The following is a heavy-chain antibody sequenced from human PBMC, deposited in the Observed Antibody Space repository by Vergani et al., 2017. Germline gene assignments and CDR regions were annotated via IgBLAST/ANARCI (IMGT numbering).Heavy chain of an antibody. J-gene: IGHJ4*02. V-gene: IGHV4-34*01. CDR2: INHSGST. CDR3: ARGPRRHYYGSGSYFDY. D-gene: IGHD3-10*01. CDR1: GGSFSGYY. Sequence: QVQLPQWGAGLLKPSETLSLTCAVYGGSFSGYYWSWIRQPPGKGLEWIGEINHSGSTNYNPSLKSRVTISVDTSKNQFSLKLSSVTAADTAVYYCARGPRRHYYGSGSYFDYWGQGTLVTVSS.